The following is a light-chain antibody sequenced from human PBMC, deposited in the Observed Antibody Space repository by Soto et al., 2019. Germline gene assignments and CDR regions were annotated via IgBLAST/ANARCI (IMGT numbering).Light chain of an antibody. V-gene: IGKV3-20*01. CDR3: QQYDNLPLI. CDR2: GAS. CDR1: QSLSGSY. J-gene: IGKJ5*01. Sequence: EIVLPQSQGALSLSPGAGSTLSGRASQSLSGSYVAWYQQKVGQPPRLLIYGASNRATGIPDRFSGSGSGTDFTFTISSLQPEDFATYYCQQYDNLPLIFGQGTRLEIK.